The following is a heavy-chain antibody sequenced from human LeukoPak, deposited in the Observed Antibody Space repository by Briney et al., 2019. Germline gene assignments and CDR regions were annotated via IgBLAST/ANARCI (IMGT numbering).Heavy chain of an antibody. CDR1: GYTFTSYG. J-gene: IGHJ6*02. Sequence: ASVKVSCKASGYTFTSYGISWVRQAPGQGLEWMGWISAYNGNTNYAQNLQGRVTMTKETSTSTAYMELRSLRSDDTAVYYCARDGAIGSGYYYHHYGMDVWGQGTTVTVSS. CDR2: ISAYNGNT. CDR3: ARDGAIGSGYYYHHYGMDV. V-gene: IGHV1-18*01. D-gene: IGHD3-22*01.